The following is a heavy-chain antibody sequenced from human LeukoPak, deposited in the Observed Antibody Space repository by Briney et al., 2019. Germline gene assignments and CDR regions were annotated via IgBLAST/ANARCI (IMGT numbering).Heavy chain of an antibody. J-gene: IGHJ4*02. CDR3: ARELLGHNSNSDY. D-gene: IGHD4-11*01. Sequence: ASVKVSCKASGGTFSSYAISWVRQAPGQGLEWMGGIIPIFGTANYAQKFQGRVTITADESTNTAYMELSSLRSEDTAMYYCARELLGHNSNSDYWGQGTLVTVSS. CDR1: GGTFSSYA. V-gene: IGHV1-69*13. CDR2: IIPIFGTA.